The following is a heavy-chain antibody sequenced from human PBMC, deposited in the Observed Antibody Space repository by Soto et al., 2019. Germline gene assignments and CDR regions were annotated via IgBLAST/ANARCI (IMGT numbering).Heavy chain of an antibody. V-gene: IGHV3-23*01. Sequence: GGSLRLSCAASGFTFSTYAMSWVRQAPGKGLEWVSTVSGSGDSTYYADSVKGRFTISRDNSKNTLYLQMNSLRAEDTAVYYCAKGESDAFDIWGQGTMVTVSS. CDR3: AKGESDAFDI. J-gene: IGHJ3*02. D-gene: IGHD3-10*01. CDR2: VSGSGDST. CDR1: GFTFSTYA.